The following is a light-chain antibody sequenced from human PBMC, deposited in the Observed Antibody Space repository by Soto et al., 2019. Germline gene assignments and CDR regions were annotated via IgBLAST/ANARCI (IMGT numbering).Light chain of an antibody. CDR3: QQYGSSPLT. CDR1: QSVRSTF. Sequence: EIVLTQSPGTLSLSPGERATLSCRASQSVRSTFLAWYQQKPGQAPRLLIYAASSRATGIPDRFSGSGSGTDFSLTISRLEPEDFAVYYCQQYGSSPLTCGGGTKV. CDR2: AAS. J-gene: IGKJ4*01. V-gene: IGKV3-20*01.